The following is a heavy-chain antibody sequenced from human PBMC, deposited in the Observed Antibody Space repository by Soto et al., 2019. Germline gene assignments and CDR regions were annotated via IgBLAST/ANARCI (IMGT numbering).Heavy chain of an antibody. Sequence: SETLSLTCTVSGGSISSGGYYWSWIRQHPGKGLEWIGYIYYSGSTYYNPSLKSRVTISVDTSKNQFSLKLSSVTAADTAVYYCATRGGSGSYYNEGEWHWFDPWGQGTLVTVSS. D-gene: IGHD3-10*01. CDR2: IYYSGST. J-gene: IGHJ5*02. CDR3: ATRGGSGSYYNEGEWHWFDP. CDR1: GGSISSGGYY. V-gene: IGHV4-31*03.